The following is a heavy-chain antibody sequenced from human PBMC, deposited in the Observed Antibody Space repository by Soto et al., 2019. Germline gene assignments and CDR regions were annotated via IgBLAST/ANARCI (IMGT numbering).Heavy chain of an antibody. CDR3: SRGHSSDRAGSDY. CDR2: SKNKIKSYTT. CDR1: GFTLSDHY. Sequence: GGSLRLSCAASGFTLSDHYIDWVRQAPGKGLEWVGRSKNKIKSYTTQYAASVKGRFTISRDDSKNSLYLQMSSLKTEDTAVYYCSRGHSSDRAGSDYWGQGTLVTVSS. V-gene: IGHV3-72*01. D-gene: IGHD1-1*01. J-gene: IGHJ4*02.